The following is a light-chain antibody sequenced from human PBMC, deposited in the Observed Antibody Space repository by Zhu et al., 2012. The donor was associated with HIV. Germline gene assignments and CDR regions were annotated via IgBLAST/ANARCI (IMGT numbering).Light chain of an antibody. J-gene: IGKJ1*01. CDR3: LQDYNYPPT. V-gene: IGKV1-6*01. CDR1: QDIRND. CDR2: AAF. Sequence: DPVSITCRASQDIRNDLGWYQQKPGKAPKLLIYAAFNLQNGVPSRFSGSVSGTDFTLTISSLQPEDSATYYCLQDYNYPPTFGQGTKVEIK.